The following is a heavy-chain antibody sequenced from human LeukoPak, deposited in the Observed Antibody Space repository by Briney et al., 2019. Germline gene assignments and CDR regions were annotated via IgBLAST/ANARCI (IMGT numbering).Heavy chain of an antibody. CDR1: GFSFTTYA. V-gene: IGHV3-23*01. CDR3: ARDSAGETPTYFDY. J-gene: IGHJ4*02. CDR2: VSGSGNTI. D-gene: IGHD6-13*01. Sequence: GGSLRLSCAASGFSFTTYALSWVRQAPGKGLEWISVVSGSGNTIYYADSVKGRFTISRDNAKNSLYLQMNSLRAEDTAVYYCARDSAGETPTYFDYWGQGTLVTVSS.